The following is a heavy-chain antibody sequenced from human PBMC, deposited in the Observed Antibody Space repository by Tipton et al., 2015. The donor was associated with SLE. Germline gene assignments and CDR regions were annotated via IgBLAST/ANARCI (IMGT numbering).Heavy chain of an antibody. CDR3: ARLHGYSYGLNWFDP. CDR2: IYYTGTTT. V-gene: IGHV4-39*07. J-gene: IGHJ5*02. Sequence: TLSLTCTVSGGSVSSSSKYWAWIRQPPGKGLEWLWSIYYTGTTTYYNSFLKSRVTMSVDTSKNQFSLRLTSVIAADTAVYYCARLHGYSYGLNWFDPWGQGTLISVSS. CDR1: GGSVSSSSKY. D-gene: IGHD5-18*01.